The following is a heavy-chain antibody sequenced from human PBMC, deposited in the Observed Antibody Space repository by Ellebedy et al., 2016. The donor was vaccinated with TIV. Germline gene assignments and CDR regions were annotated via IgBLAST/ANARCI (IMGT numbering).Heavy chain of an antibody. CDR3: ARDMGRWLQFLGY. Sequence: GGSLRLSCAASGFTFNSYGMGWVRQAPGEGLEWVSYISSSSTSIYYADSVTGRFTISRDNAKNSLWLQMNSLRAEDTAVYYCARDMGRWLQFLGYWGQGTLVTVSS. CDR1: GFTFNSYG. D-gene: IGHD5-24*01. V-gene: IGHV3-48*04. CDR2: ISSSSTSI. J-gene: IGHJ4*02.